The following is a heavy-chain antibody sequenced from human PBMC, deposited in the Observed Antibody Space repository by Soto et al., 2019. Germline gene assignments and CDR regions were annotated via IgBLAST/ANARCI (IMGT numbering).Heavy chain of an antibody. J-gene: IGHJ6*02. Sequence: GGSLRLSCAASGFTFSSYGMHWVRQAPGKGLEWVAVIWYDGSNKYYADSVKGRFTISRDNSKNTLYLQMNSLRAEDTAVYYCARESLGEYSSSSPYYYYGMDVWGQGTTVTVSS. CDR1: GFTFSSYG. CDR2: IWYDGSNK. V-gene: IGHV3-33*01. D-gene: IGHD6-6*01. CDR3: ARESLGEYSSSSPYYYYGMDV.